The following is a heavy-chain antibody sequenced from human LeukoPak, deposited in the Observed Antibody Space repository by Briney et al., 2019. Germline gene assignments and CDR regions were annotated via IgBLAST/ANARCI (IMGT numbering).Heavy chain of an antibody. D-gene: IGHD3-3*01. CDR3: ANNPSGITIFGVVNYFDY. Sequence: GGSLRLSCAASGFTFSSYAMSWVRQAPGKGLEWVSAISGSGGSTYYADSVKGRFTISRDNSKNTLYLQMNSLRAEDTAVYYCANNPSGITIFGVVNYFDYWGQGTLVTVSS. J-gene: IGHJ4*02. V-gene: IGHV3-23*01. CDR1: GFTFSSYA. CDR2: ISGSGGST.